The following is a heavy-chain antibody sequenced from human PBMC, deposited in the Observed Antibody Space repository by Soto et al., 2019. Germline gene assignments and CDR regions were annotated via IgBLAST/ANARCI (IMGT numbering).Heavy chain of an antibody. J-gene: IGHJ4*02. CDR3: AKIESRFFYDSTGYYPFDY. Sequence: GGSLRLSCAASGFTFSSYARHWVRQAPGKGLEWVAVISYDGSNKYYADSVKGRFTISRDNSKNTVYLQMNSLRAEDTAVYYCAKIESRFFYDSTGYYPFDYWGQGTLLTVSS. CDR2: ISYDGSNK. V-gene: IGHV3-30-3*02. CDR1: GFTFSSYA. D-gene: IGHD3-22*01.